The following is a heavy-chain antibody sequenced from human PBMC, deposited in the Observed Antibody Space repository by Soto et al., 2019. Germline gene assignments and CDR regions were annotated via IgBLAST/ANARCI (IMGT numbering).Heavy chain of an antibody. V-gene: IGHV1-69*06. CDR2: IIPIFGTA. D-gene: IGHD2-2*01. CDR1: GGTFSSYA. Sequence: SVKVSCKASGGTFSSYAISWVRQAPGQGLEWMGGIIPIFGTANYAQKFQGRVTITADKSTSTAYLELRSLRSEDTAVYYCARDQDIVVVPAALETYYYYGMDVWGQGTTVTVSS. J-gene: IGHJ6*02. CDR3: ARDQDIVVVPAALETYYYYGMDV.